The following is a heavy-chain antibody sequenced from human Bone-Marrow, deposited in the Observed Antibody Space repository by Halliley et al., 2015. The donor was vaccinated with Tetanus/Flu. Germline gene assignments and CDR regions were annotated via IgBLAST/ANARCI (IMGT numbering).Heavy chain of an antibody. J-gene: IGHJ2*01. D-gene: IGHD6-19*01. CDR2: IHYSGTT. Sequence: GLVKPSETLSLTCNVSGGSINTYYWSWFRQPPGERLEWIGYIHYSGTTNYNPSLKSRVTISVDTSKSQFSLMLTSLTAADTAMYYCARHSSGLYENWYFDLWGRGPLVTVSS. CDR3: ARHSSGLYENWYFDL. CDR1: GGSINTYY. V-gene: IGHV4-59*08.